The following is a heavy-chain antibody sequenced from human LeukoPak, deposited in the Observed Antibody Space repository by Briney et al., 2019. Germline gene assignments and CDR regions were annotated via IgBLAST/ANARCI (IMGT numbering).Heavy chain of an antibody. J-gene: IGHJ5*02. CDR1: GYTSTGFY. CDR3: ARSDSYTWFDP. Sequence: ASVKVSCKASGYTSTGFYIHWVRQAPGQGLEWMGWINPNSGGTKYAQRFQGRVTMTRDASISTAYMELSRLRSDDTAVYYCARSDSYTWFDPWGQGTLVTVSS. CDR2: INPNSGGT. V-gene: IGHV1-2*02. D-gene: IGHD2-15*01.